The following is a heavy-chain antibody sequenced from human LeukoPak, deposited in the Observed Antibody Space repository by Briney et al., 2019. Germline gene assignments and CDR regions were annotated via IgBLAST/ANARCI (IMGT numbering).Heavy chain of an antibody. V-gene: IGHV1-69*04. D-gene: IGHD3-22*01. CDR1: GATFNNYV. CDR2: IIPSLDIV. J-gene: IGHJ6*02. CDR3: ARGFGGSSGSSDYYGMDV. Sequence: ASVKVSCKASGATFNNYVITWVRQAPGQGLELMGMIIPSLDIVNYAQTFQDRVTITADKSTSTAYMELRSLRSEDTAVYYCARGFGGSSGSSDYYGMDVWGQGTTVTVSS.